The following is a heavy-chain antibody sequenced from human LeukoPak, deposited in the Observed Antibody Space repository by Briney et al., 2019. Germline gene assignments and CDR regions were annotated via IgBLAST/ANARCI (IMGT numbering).Heavy chain of an antibody. CDR3: ARGPTLEHCGGDCYKY. D-gene: IGHD2-21*02. Sequence: GASVKVSCKASGGTFSSYAISWVRQAPGQGLEWMGRIIPILGIANYAQKFQGRVTITADKSTSTAYMELSSLRSEDTAVYYCARGPTLEHCGGDCYKYWGQGTLVTVAS. V-gene: IGHV1-69*04. CDR1: GGTFSSYA. J-gene: IGHJ4*02. CDR2: IIPILGIA.